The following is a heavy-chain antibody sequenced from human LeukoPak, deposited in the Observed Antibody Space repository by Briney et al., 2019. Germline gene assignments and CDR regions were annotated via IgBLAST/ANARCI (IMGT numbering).Heavy chain of an antibody. Sequence: GGSLRLSCAAPGFTFSSYSMNWVRQAPGKGLEWVSSISSSSSYIYYADSVRGRFTISRDNAKNSLCLQMNSLRAEDTAVYYCARDRQIVATTNYFDYWGQGTLVTVSS. D-gene: IGHD5-12*01. J-gene: IGHJ4*02. CDR1: GFTFSSYS. CDR3: ARDRQIVATTNYFDY. V-gene: IGHV3-21*01. CDR2: ISSSSSYI.